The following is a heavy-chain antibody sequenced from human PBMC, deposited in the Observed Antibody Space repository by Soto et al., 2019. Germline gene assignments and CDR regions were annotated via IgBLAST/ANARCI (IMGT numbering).Heavy chain of an antibody. Sequence: SETRSLTCTVSGGSLSGYFWSWIRQPPGKGLEWIGYIYYSVSTNYTPSLKSRVTMSVETSKNQISLKLRSVTAADTAVYYCAREMYRRGYSPFERWGQGTVVTVSP. V-gene: IGHV4-59*01. CDR1: GGSLSGYF. CDR2: IYYSVST. CDR3: AREMYRRGYSPFER. D-gene: IGHD3-22*01. J-gene: IGHJ1*01.